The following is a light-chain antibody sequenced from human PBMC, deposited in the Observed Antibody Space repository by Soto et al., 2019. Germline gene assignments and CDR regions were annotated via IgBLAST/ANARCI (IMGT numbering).Light chain of an antibody. CDR1: QDISVW. J-gene: IGKJ3*01. CDR3: EKANSFPRT. V-gene: IGKV1D-12*01. CDR2: AAS. Sequence: DIQMTQSPSSVSASVGDRVTITCRASQDISVWLAWYQQKPGKAPKLLIYAASNLHTGVPSRFSGSGSGTDFTLTISSLQTEDFATYYCEKANSFPRTFGTGTKVDTK.